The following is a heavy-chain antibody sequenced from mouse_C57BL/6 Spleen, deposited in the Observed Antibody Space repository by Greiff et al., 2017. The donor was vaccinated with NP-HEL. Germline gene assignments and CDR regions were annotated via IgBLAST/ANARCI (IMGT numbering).Heavy chain of an antibody. V-gene: IGHV1-50*01. CDR1: GYTFTSYW. Sequence: QVQLQQSGAELVKPGASVKLSCKASGYTFTSYWMQWVKQRPGQGLEWIGEIDPSDSYTNYNQKFKGKATLTVDKSSSTAYKQLSSLTSEDSAVYYWARGPMDWDGPNWGQGTTLTVSS. CDR2: IDPSDSYT. J-gene: IGHJ2*01. D-gene: IGHD4-1*01. CDR3: ARGPMDWDGPN.